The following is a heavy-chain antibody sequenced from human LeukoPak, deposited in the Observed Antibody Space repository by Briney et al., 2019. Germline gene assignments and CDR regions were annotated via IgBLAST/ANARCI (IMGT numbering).Heavy chain of an antibody. J-gene: IGHJ5*02. CDR3: ARGGYCSSTGCYLDWFDP. CDR2: INPNSGGT. CDR1: GYTFTGYY. D-gene: IGHD2-2*01. Sequence: ASVTVSCKASGYTFTGYYMHGVRQAPGQGGEGMGWINPNSGGTNYAQKFQGRVTMTRDTSISTAYMELSRLRSDDTAVYYCARGGYCSSTGCYLDWFDPWGQGTLVTVSS. V-gene: IGHV1-2*02.